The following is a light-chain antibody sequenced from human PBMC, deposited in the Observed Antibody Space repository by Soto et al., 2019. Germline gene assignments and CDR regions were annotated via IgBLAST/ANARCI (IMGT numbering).Light chain of an antibody. CDR3: SSYTSSRHVV. CDR1: SSDVGGYNY. V-gene: IGLV2-14*01. J-gene: IGLJ2*01. CDR2: DVS. Sequence: QSVLTQPASVSGSPGQSITISCTGTSSDVGGYNYVSWYQQHPGKAPKLMIYDVSNRPSGFSNRFSGSKSGNTASLTISGLQAEDEADYYCSSYTSSRHVVFGGGTKLTVL.